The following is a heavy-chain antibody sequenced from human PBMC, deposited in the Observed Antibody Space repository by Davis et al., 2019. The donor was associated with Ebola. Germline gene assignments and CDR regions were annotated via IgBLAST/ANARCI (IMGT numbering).Heavy chain of an antibody. CDR3: ARPVGNGDYSWFDP. J-gene: IGHJ5*02. CDR2: INHSGST. Sequence: SETLSLTCAVYGGSFSGYYWSWIRQPPGKGLEWIGEINHSGSTNYNPSLKSRVTISVDTSKNQFSLKLSSVTAADTAVYHCARPVGNGDYSWFDPWGQGTLVTVSS. D-gene: IGHD4-17*01. CDR1: GGSFSGYY. V-gene: IGHV4-34*01.